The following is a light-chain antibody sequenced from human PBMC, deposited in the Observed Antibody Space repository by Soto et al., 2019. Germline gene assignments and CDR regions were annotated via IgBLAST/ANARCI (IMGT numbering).Light chain of an antibody. V-gene: IGKV3-20*01. Sequence: EIVLTQSPGTLSLSPGERATLSCRASQSVSSTYLAWYQQKPGQAPRLLIYGASSRATGIPDRFSGSGSGTDVTLIISRLEPEDSAVYYCQQYGSSPITFGQGTRLEIK. CDR2: GAS. CDR3: QQYGSSPIT. J-gene: IGKJ5*01. CDR1: QSVSSTY.